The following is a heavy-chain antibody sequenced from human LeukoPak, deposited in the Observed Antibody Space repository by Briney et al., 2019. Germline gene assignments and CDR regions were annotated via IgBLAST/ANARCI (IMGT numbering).Heavy chain of an antibody. Sequence: GGSLRLSCAASGFSVSSNYMSWIRQAPGKGLEWVSYISSSGSTMYYTDSVKGRFTISRDNAKDSLYLQMNSLRAEDTAVYYCARDPGSGYEEHFDYWGQGTLVTVSS. CDR1: GFSVSSNY. CDR3: ARDPGSGYEEHFDY. J-gene: IGHJ4*02. CDR2: ISSSGSTM. V-gene: IGHV3-11*01. D-gene: IGHD5-12*01.